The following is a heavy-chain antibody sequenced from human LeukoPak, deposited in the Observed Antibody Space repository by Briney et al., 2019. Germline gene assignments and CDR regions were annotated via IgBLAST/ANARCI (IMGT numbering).Heavy chain of an antibody. V-gene: IGHV4-34*01. J-gene: IGHJ6*02. D-gene: IGHD6-13*01. Sequence: RASETLSLTRAVYGGSFSGYYWSWIRQPPGKGLEWIGEINHSGSTNYNPSLKSRVTISVDTSKNQFSLKLSSVTAADTAVYHCARGPDVYSSSWYGGGMDVWGQGTTVTVSS. CDR1: GGSFSGYY. CDR3: ARGPDVYSSSWYGGGMDV. CDR2: INHSGST.